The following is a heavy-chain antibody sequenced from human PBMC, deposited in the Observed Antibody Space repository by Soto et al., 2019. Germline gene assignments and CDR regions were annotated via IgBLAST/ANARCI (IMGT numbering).Heavy chain of an antibody. CDR1: GGTFNSYA. V-gene: IGHV1-69*12. J-gene: IGHJ6*02. Sequence: QVQLVQSGAEVKKPGSSVKVSCKASGGTFNSYAFSWVRQAPGQGLEWMGEIIPVFGTAIYAQKFQGRVTITASEPTGTASMQLSSLRSEDTAVYYCTKVQQGPGAEYYYGMDVWGQGTTVTVSS. D-gene: IGHD6-19*01. CDR2: IIPVFGTA. CDR3: TKVQQGPGAEYYYGMDV.